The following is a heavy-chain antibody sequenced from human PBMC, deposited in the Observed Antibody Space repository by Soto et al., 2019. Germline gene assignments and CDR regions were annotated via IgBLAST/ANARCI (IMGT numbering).Heavy chain of an antibody. CDR1: GFTFSNYW. Sequence: GGSLRLSCAASGFTFSNYWLTWVRQVPGKGLKWVANIKPDGSEKYLVDSVNGRFTISRDNAKNSLYLQMSSLRAEDTAVYYCVREPAAGAYYYDYWGQGTLVTVSS. V-gene: IGHV3-7*05. D-gene: IGHD6-13*01. J-gene: IGHJ4*02. CDR3: VREPAAGAYYYDY. CDR2: IKPDGSEK.